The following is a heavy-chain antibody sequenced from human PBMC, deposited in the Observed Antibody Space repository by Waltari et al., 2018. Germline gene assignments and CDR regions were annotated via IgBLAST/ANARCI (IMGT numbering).Heavy chain of an antibody. D-gene: IGHD3-10*01. CDR1: GFSFSNYA. V-gene: IGHV3-23*01. Sequence: EVQLLESGGGLVQPGGSLRLSCAASGFSFSNYAMSWVRQVPGKGLEWVSAASDSVGSSYYADSVKGRFTISRDNSKNMLYLQMKYLSAEDTALYYCAKDLLPTGVFDYWGQGALVTVSS. CDR3: AKDLLPTGVFDY. J-gene: IGHJ4*02. CDR2: ASDSVGSS.